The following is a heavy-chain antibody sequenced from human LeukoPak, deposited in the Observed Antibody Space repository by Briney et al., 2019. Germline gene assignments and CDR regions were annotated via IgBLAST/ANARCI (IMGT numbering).Heavy chain of an antibody. CDR3: ARVDRYCSGGSCYSGAFDI. CDR2: ISSSSSYI. J-gene: IGHJ3*02. D-gene: IGHD2-15*01. V-gene: IGHV3-21*01. Sequence: PGGSLRLSCAVSGFTFSSYSMNWVRQAPGKGLEWVSSISSSSSYIYYADSVKGRFTISRDNAKNSLYLQMNSLRAEDTAVYYCARVDRYCSGGSCYSGAFDIWGQGTMVTVSS. CDR1: GFTFSSYS.